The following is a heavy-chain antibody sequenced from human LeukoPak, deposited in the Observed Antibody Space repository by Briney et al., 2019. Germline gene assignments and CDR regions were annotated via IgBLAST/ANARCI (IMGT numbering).Heavy chain of an antibody. CDR2: IYSGGST. CDR1: GFTVSSNY. CDR3: ARAGVLLWFGELSDYYGMDV. V-gene: IGHV3-66*01. J-gene: IGHJ6*02. Sequence: QTGGSLRLSCAASGFTVSSNYMSWVRQAPGKGLEWVSVIYSGGSTYYADSVKGRFTISRDNSKNTLYLQMNSLRAEDTAVYYRARAGVLLWFGELSDYYGMDVWGQGTTVTVSS. D-gene: IGHD3-10*01.